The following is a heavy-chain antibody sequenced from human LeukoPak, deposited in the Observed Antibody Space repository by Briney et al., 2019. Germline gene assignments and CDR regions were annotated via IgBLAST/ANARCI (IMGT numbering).Heavy chain of an antibody. J-gene: IGHJ4*02. V-gene: IGHV3-48*01. D-gene: IGHD2-8*02. CDR1: GFTFKSYT. CDR2: ISSRSSTK. CDR3: WCGYWPEFDY. Sequence: GGSLRLSCAASGFTFKSYTMHWVRQAPGKGLEWVSDISSRSSTKYYADSVKGRFTISRDNAENSLFLQMNSLQIKDTAVYYCWCGYWPEFDYWGQGILVTVSS.